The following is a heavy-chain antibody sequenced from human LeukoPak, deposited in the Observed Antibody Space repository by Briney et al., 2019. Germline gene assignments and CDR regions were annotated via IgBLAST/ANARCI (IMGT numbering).Heavy chain of an antibody. D-gene: IGHD6-6*01. Sequence: PGGSLRLSCAASGFNFNNAWMSWVRQAPGMGLEWVGRIKSKTSGGTTDYAAPVEGRFTISRDDSKNTLFLQMNSLKTEDTAFYYCTTYMAARQDNFGFWGQGTLVTVSS. CDR1: GFNFNNAW. V-gene: IGHV3-15*01. CDR3: TTYMAARQDNFGF. J-gene: IGHJ4*02. CDR2: IKSKTSGGTT.